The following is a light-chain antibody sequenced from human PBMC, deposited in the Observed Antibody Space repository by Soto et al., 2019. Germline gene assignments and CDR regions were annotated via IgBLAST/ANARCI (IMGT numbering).Light chain of an antibody. CDR2: EVS. CDR1: SSDVGDYKY. CDR3: SSYTTSNTLV. V-gene: IGLV2-14*01. Sequence: QSALTQPASVSGSPGQSITISCTGTSSDVGDYKYVSWYQKHPGKAPKALIYEVSNRPSGVSNRFSGSKSGNTASLTISGIQAADEADYYCSSYTTSNTLVFGPGTKLTVL. J-gene: IGLJ1*01.